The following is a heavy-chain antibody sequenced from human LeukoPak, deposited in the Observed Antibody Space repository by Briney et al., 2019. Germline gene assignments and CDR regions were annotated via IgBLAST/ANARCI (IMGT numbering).Heavy chain of an antibody. D-gene: IGHD1-26*01. Sequence: SETLSLTCTVSGGSISSYYWSWIRQPPGKGLEWIGYIYYSGSTNYNPSLKSRVTISVDTSKNQFSLKLSSVTAADTAVYYRAREPLVGATADIDAFDIWGQGTMVTVSS. CDR1: GGSISSYY. CDR2: IYYSGST. CDR3: AREPLVGATADIDAFDI. V-gene: IGHV4-59*01. J-gene: IGHJ3*02.